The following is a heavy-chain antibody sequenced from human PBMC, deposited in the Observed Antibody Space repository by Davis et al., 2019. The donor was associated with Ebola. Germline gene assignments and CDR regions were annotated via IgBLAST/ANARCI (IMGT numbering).Heavy chain of an antibody. CDR3: ARQNYYDSSGTNFPFDY. D-gene: IGHD3-22*01. V-gene: IGHV5-51*01. CDR1: GDSFTSYW. J-gene: IGHJ4*02. Sequence: PGGSLRLSCQGSGDSFTSYWIAWVRQMPGKGLELMGIIYPGDSDTRYSPSFQGQVTISADKSISTAYLQWSSLKASDTAMYYCARQNYYDSSGTNFPFDYWGQGTLVTVSS. CDR2: IYPGDSDT.